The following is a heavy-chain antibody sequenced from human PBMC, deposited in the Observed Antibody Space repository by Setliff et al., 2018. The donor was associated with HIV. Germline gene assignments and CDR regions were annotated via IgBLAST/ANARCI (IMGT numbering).Heavy chain of an antibody. CDR1: GFTFSHYG. V-gene: IGHV3-30*02. J-gene: IGHJ4*02. Sequence: SLKISCVVSGFTFSHYGMHWVRQAPGKGLEWVTFIASDVSKTHIADSVKGRFTISRDNSKNMLYLQMNSLSADDTAVYYCTRDPTPKELWFFSGYYSDYWGQGTLVTVSS. D-gene: IGHD3-10*01. CDR3: TRDPTPKELWFFSGYYSDY. CDR2: IASDVSKT.